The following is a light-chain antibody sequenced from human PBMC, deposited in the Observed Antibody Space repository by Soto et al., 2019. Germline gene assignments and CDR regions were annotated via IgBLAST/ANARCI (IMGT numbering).Light chain of an antibody. J-gene: IGKJ1*01. Sequence: PGDRATLSCMASQSVSTSYLAWYQQKPGQAPRLLIYGASSRATGIPDRFSGSGSGTDFTLTISRLEPEDFAVYYCQQYGSSGTFGQGTKVDIK. CDR1: QSVSTSY. CDR3: QQYGSSGT. V-gene: IGKV3-20*01. CDR2: GAS.